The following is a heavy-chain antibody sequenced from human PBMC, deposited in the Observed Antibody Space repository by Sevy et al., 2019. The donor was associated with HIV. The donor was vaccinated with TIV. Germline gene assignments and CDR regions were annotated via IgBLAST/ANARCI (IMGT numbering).Heavy chain of an antibody. CDR3: AGEGGSSGRCGYFHY. J-gene: IGHJ4*02. D-gene: IGHD3-22*01. CDR2: ISHDGVGK. Sequence: GGSLRLSCAASGIMHWVRQAPGRGLEWVAGISHDGVGKYYLDYVKGRLIVSRDNSQNKVYLEINSLRTEDTAVYYCAGEGGSSGRCGYFHYWGLGTLVTVSS. V-gene: IGHV3-30*04. CDR1: GI.